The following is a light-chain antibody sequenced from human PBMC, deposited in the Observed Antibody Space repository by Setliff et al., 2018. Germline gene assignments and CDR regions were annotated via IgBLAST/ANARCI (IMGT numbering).Light chain of an antibody. J-gene: IGKJ3*01. CDR1: QSILFSSNNRNY. Sequence: DIVMTQSPDSLAVSLGERATINCTSSQSILFSSNNRNYLAWYQQKPGQPPKLLINWASSRESGVPDRFSGSGSGTDFTLTISSLQTEDVAIYYCQQFYTTPLTFGPGTKVDIK. CDR2: WAS. V-gene: IGKV4-1*01. CDR3: QQFYTTPLT.